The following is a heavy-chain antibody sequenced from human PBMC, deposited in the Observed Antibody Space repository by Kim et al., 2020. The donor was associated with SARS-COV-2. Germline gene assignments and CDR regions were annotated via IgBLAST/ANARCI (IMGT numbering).Heavy chain of an antibody. CDR3: ATATSVASTYYYYYGMDV. CDR1: GYTLTELS. D-gene: IGHD6-19*01. CDR2: FDPDDGET. Sequence: ASVKVSCKVSGYTLTELSMNWVRQAPGKGLEWMGGFDPDDGETNYAQKFQGRVTMTEDTSTDTAYMELSSLRSEDTAVYYCATATSVASTYYYYYGMDVWGKGTTVTVSS. J-gene: IGHJ6*04. V-gene: IGHV1-24*01.